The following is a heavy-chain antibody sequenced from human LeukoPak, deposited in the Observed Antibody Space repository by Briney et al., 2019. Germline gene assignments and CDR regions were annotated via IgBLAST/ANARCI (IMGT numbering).Heavy chain of an antibody. D-gene: IGHD3-10*01. CDR1: GFPFSSYA. CDR3: ARDGITTVPSAEYFQH. V-gene: IGHV3-64D*09. CDR2: ISDSGGST. Sequence: PGGSLRLSCSASGFPFSSYAMHWVRQAPGKGLEYVSAISDSGGSTYCADSVKGRFTISRDNSKNTLYLQMSSLRAEDTAVYYCARDGITTVPSAEYFQHWGQGTLVTVSS. J-gene: IGHJ1*01.